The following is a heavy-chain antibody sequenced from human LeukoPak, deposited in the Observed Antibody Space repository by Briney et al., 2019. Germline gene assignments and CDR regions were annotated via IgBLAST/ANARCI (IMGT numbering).Heavy chain of an antibody. D-gene: IGHD2-8*01. CDR3: TKQMADDAFDI. J-gene: IGHJ3*02. CDR1: GFTFSDPT. Sequence: PGGSLRLSCAASGFTFSDPTIHWVRQASGKGLEWVGRIRSELNGYATAYAGSVRGRFTISRDDSKNTAYLQMDNLKTGDTAVFYCTKQMADDAFDIWGRGTMVTVSS. CDR2: IRSELNGYAT. V-gene: IGHV3-73*01.